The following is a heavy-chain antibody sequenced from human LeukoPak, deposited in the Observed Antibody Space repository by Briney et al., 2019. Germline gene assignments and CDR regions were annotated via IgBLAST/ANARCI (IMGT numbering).Heavy chain of an antibody. CDR3: ARRSGLDSSSDY. D-gene: IGHD6-13*01. CDR2: IYHSGST. V-gene: IGHV4-4*02. CDR1: GGSISSSNW. Sequence: SGTLSLTCAVSGGSISSSNWWSWVRQPPGKGLEWIGEIYHSGSTNYNPSLKSRVTIPVDKSKNQFSLKLSSVTAADTAVYYCARRSGLDSSSDYWGQGTLVTVSS. J-gene: IGHJ4*02.